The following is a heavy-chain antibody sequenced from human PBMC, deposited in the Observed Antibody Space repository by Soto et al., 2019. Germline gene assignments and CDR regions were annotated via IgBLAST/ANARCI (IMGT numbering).Heavy chain of an antibody. CDR3: AASTATSSL. Sequence: QVQLVQSGAEVKKPGASMKVSCKASGYSFTNYGFSWVRQAPGQGLEWMGWINGYNGNTNYAPKLQGRFTMTTDTSTSTAYMELGSLTSDDTAVYFCAASTATSSLWGQGPLVTVSS. CDR2: INGYNGNT. J-gene: IGHJ4*02. D-gene: IGHD1-1*01. CDR1: GYSFTNYG. V-gene: IGHV1-18*01.